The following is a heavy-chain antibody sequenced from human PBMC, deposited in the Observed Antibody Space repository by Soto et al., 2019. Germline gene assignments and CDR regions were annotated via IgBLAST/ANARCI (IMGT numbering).Heavy chain of an antibody. Sequence: PSETLSLTCTVSGGSISSSSYYWGWIRQPPGKGLEWIGSIYYSGSTYYNPSLKSRVTISVDTSKNQFSLKLSPVTAADTDVYYCARHGPTYSLSWQALQHWGQGTLVTVSS. V-gene: IGHV4-39*01. J-gene: IGHJ1*01. D-gene: IGHD6-13*01. CDR1: GGSISSSSYY. CDR3: ARHGPTYSLSWQALQH. CDR2: IYYSGST.